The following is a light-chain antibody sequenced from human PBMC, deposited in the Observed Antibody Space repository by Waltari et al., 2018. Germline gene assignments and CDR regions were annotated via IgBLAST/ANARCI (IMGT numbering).Light chain of an antibody. Sequence: QFVLTQPPSVSGAPGQRVTISCIGGSSNIGEGNDVHWYQQIPGAAPKVVIYRNTSRPSGVPDRFSGSTSGTSASLAITGLQAEDEADYYCQSYDSRLRGSIFGGGTKVTVL. V-gene: IGLV1-40*01. CDR3: QSYDSRLRGSI. J-gene: IGLJ2*01. CDR2: RNT. CDR1: SSNIGEGND.